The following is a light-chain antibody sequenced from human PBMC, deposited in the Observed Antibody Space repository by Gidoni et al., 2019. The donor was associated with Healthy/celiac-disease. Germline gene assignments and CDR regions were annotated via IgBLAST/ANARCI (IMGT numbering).Light chain of an antibody. CDR1: QSVSSN. CDR3: QQYNNWPPYT. J-gene: IGKJ2*01. CDR2: GAS. V-gene: IGKV3-15*01. Sequence: EIVMTQSPATLSVSPGERVTLSCRASQSVSSNLAWYQQKPGQAPRLLIYGASTRATGIPARFSGSGSGTEFTLTISSLQSEDFAVYYCQQYNNWPPYTFXQXTKLEIK.